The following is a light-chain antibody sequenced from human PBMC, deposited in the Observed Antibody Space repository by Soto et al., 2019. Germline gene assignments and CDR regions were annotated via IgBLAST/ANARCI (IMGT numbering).Light chain of an antibody. CDR3: SSYTSSTTYV. J-gene: IGLJ1*01. Sequence: LTQPASVSGSPGQSITISCTGTSSDVGGYNYVSWYQQHPGKAPKLMIYEVSYRPSGVSTRFSGSKSGNTASLTISGLQAEDEADYYCSSYTSSTTYVFGTGTKVTVL. V-gene: IGLV2-14*01. CDR1: SSDVGGYNY. CDR2: EVS.